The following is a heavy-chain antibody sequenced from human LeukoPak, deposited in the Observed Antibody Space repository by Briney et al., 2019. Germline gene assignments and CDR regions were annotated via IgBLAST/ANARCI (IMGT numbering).Heavy chain of an antibody. CDR2: INPNSGGT. Sequence: ASVKVSCKASGYTFTGYYMHWVRQAPGQGLEWMGWINPNSGGTNYAQKFQGRVTMTRDTSISTAYMELSRLRSDDTAVYYCARVPIVDKHIVVRPPFDYWGQGTLVTVSS. CDR3: ARVPIVDKHIVVRPPFDY. CDR1: GYTFTGYY. V-gene: IGHV1-2*02. D-gene: IGHD2-21*01. J-gene: IGHJ4*02.